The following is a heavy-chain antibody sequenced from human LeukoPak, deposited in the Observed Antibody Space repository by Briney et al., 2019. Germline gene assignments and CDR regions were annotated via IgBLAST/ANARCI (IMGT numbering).Heavy chain of an antibody. D-gene: IGHD3-22*01. CDR3: AHRYFYDNSGHSV. CDR2: GEWNDDK. CDR1: ASSLGTTGVR. Sequence: SRPRLGKPTQMLTLTRTFSASSLGTTGVRVGCIRQPPGKALEWLGLGEWNDDKRYSPSLKSRLTITKDTSKNQVVLTMTNMDPVDTGTYYCAHRYFYDNSGHSVWGQGTLVTVSS. J-gene: IGHJ4*02. V-gene: IGHV2-5*01.